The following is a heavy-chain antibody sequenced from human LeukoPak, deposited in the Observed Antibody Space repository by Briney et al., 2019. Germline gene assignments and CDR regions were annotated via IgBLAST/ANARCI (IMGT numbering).Heavy chain of an antibody. V-gene: IGHV3-30*02. CDR1: GFTFSSYG. D-gene: IGHD6-19*01. J-gene: IGHJ4*02. CDR2: IRYDGSNK. CDR3: AKEGESIAVAGYYFDY. Sequence: GGSLRLSCAASGFTFSSYGMHWVRQAPGKGLEWVAFIRYDGSNKYYADSVKGRFTISRDNSKNTLYLQMNSLRAEDTAVYYCAKEGESIAVAGYYFDYWGQGTLVTVSS.